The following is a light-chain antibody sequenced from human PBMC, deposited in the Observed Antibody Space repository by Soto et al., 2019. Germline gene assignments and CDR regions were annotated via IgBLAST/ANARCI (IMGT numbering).Light chain of an antibody. CDR1: QSVSSN. CDR2: GAS. CDR3: QQYNNGPPPLT. J-gene: IGKJ4*01. Sequence: EIVMTQSPATLSVSPGERATLSCRASQSVSSNLAWYQQKPGQAPRLLIYGASTRATGIPASFSGSGSGTEFTLTISSLQSEDFAVYYCQQYNNGPPPLTFGGGTKVEIK. V-gene: IGKV3-15*01.